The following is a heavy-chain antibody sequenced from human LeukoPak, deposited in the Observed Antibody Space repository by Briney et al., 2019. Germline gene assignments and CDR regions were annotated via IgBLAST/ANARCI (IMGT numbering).Heavy chain of an antibody. CDR1: GYTFTSYY. CDR2: INPSGGST. CDR3: ARIFSSSRGYDPLDY. Sequence: GASVKVSCKASGYTFTSYYMHWVRQAPGQGLEWMGIINPSGGSTSYAQKFQGRVTMTWDTSTSTVYMELSSLRSEDTAVYYCARIFSSSRGYDPLDYWGQGTLVTVSS. D-gene: IGHD5-12*01. J-gene: IGHJ4*02. V-gene: IGHV1-46*01.